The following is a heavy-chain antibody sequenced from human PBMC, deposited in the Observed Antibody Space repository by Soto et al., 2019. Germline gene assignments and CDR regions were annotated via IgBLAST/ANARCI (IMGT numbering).Heavy chain of an antibody. CDR2: IYHSGST. J-gene: IGHJ4*02. CDR3: AGGIAARPLGY. V-gene: IGHV4-30-2*01. D-gene: IGHD6-6*01. Sequence: QLRLQESGSGLVKPSQTLSLTCAVSGGSISSGGYSWSWIRQPPGKGLEWIGYIYHSGSTYYNPSHKSRVTISVDRSKNQFSLKLSSVTAADTAVYYCAGGIAARPLGYWGQGTLVTVSS. CDR1: GGSISSGGYS.